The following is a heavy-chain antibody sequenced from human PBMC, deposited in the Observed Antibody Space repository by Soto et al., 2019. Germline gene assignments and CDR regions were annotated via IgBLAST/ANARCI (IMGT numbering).Heavy chain of an antibody. CDR1: GDSVSSNRAA. CDR2: TYYRSKWYN. J-gene: IGHJ4*02. D-gene: IGHD1-26*01. V-gene: IGHV6-1*01. Sequence: SQTLSLTCAISGDSVSSNRAALNWIRQSPSRGLEWLGRTYYRSKWYNDYAVSVKSRITINPDTSKNQFSLQLNSVTPADTAVYYCARRGSYTGRPLYDCWGQETLVTVSS. CDR3: ARRGSYTGRPLYDC.